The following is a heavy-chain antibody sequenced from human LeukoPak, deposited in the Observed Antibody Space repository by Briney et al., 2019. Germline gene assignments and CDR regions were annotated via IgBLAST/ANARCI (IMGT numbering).Heavy chain of an antibody. CDR3: ARDYYDSSSYGGAFDI. D-gene: IGHD3-22*01. CDR1: GYTFTGYY. V-gene: IGHV1-2*02. Sequence: ASVKVSCKASGYTFTGYYMHWVRQAPGQGLEWMGWINPNSGDTNYAQKFQGGVTMTRDTSISTAYMELSRLRSDDTAVYYCARDYYDSSSYGGAFDIWGQGTMVTVSS. J-gene: IGHJ3*02. CDR2: INPNSGDT.